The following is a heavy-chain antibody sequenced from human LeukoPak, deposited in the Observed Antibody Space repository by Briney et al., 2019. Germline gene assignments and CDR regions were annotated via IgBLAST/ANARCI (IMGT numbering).Heavy chain of an antibody. V-gene: IGHV3-30*02. CDR1: GFTFSSYG. CDR3: AKILPDTVTADY. D-gene: IGHD4-11*01. J-gene: IGHJ4*02. CDR2: IWYDGGNK. Sequence: GGSLRLSCAASGFTFSSYGMHWVRQAPGKGLEWVAVIWYDGGNKYYVDSVQGRFTISRDNSKNTLYLQMSSLRAEDTAVYYCAKILPDTVTADYWGQGTLVTVSS.